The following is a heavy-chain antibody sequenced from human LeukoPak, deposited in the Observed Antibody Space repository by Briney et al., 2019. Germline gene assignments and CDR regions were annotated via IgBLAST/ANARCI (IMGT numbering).Heavy chain of an antibody. CDR1: GDSVSNGNYY. CDR3: ARSQNYYGSGDH. D-gene: IGHD3-10*01. V-gene: IGHV4-61*03. J-gene: IGHJ4*02. Sequence: SETLSLTCTVSGDSVSNGNYYWSWLRQPPGKALEWIGYIYYTGKTYYNPSLEGRVTILVDTSRNHFSVKLSSVTAADTAVYYCARSQNYYGSGDHWSQGTLVTVSS. CDR2: IYYTGKT.